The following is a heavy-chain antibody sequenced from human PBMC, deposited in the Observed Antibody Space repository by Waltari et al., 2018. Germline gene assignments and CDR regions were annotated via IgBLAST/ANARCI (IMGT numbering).Heavy chain of an antibody. J-gene: IGHJ6*03. CDR1: VFRFNAYT. CDR3: ASHPEDFYYYMDV. Sequence: EVQLVESAGGLVKPGGSLRLSCAASVFRFNAYTMNWVRQTPGKGLEWVSYIGSSSTYTYYADSVKGRFTISRDNAANSLYLEMNALRPDDTGVYYCASHPEDFYYYMDVWGKGTTVTVSS. V-gene: IGHV3-21*06. CDR2: IGSSSTYT.